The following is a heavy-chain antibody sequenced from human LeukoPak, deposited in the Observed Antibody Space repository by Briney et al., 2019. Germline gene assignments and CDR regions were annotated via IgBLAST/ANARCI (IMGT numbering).Heavy chain of an antibody. CDR3: ARGSWYSSGAWPVFDH. CDR2: TYYRSKWYN. Sequence: QTLSLTRAISGDSVSSNSAAWNWIRQSPSRGLEWLGRTYYRSKWYNDYAVSVKSRITINPDTSKNQFSLQLNSVTPEDTAVYYCARGSWYSSGAWPVFDHWGQGTLITVSS. V-gene: IGHV6-1*01. D-gene: IGHD6-19*01. CDR1: GDSVSSNSAA. J-gene: IGHJ4*02.